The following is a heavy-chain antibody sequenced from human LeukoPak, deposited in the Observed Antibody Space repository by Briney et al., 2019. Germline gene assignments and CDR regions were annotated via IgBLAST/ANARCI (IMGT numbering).Heavy chain of an antibody. CDR3: ARQEYSYGYGYFDY. D-gene: IGHD5-18*01. V-gene: IGHV1-2*02. Sequence: GASVKVSCKTSGYTFSDYYMHWVRQAPGQGLEWMGWINPNNGGTDYAQKFQGRVTMTRDTSISTAYMELSRLISDDTAVYYCARQEYSYGYGYFDYWGQGTLVTVSS. J-gene: IGHJ4*02. CDR2: INPNNGGT. CDR1: GYTFSDYY.